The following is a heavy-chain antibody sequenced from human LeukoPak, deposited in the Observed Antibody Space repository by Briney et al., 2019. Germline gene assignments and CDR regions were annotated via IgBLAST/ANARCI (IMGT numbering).Heavy chain of an antibody. CDR3: ARGGRKRTVPQPVDY. CDR1: GGSFSGYY. D-gene: IGHD1-1*01. J-gene: IGHJ4*02. Sequence: SETLSLTCAVYGGSFSGYYWSWFRQPPGKGLEWIGEINHSGSTNYNPSLKSRVTISVDTSKNQFSLKLSSVTAADTAVYYCARGGRKRTVPQPVDYWGQGTLVTVSS. V-gene: IGHV4-34*01. CDR2: INHSGST.